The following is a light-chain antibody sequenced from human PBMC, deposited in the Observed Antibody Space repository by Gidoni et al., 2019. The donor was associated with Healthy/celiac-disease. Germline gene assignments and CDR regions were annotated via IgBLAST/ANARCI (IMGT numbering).Light chain of an antibody. Sequence: DIQLTHPPSSLSASVGDRVTITCRASQSISNYLNWYQQKPGKAPKLLIYAASSLQSGVPSRFSGSGSGTDFTLTISSLQPEDFATYYCQQSYSTLITFGQGTRLEIK. V-gene: IGKV1-39*01. CDR2: AAS. J-gene: IGKJ5*01. CDR1: QSISNY. CDR3: QQSYSTLIT.